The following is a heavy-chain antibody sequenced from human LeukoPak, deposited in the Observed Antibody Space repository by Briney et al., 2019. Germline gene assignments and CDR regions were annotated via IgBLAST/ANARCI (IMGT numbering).Heavy chain of an antibody. Sequence: GGSLRLSCAASGFTFSSYAMSWVRQAPGKGLEWVSAISGSGGSTYYADSVKGRFTISRDNSKNTLYLQMNSLRAEDTAVYYYAKDPLVVPAAPSGSADYWGQGTLVTVSS. CDR1: GFTFSSYA. CDR3: AKDPLVVPAAPSGSADY. V-gene: IGHV3-23*01. J-gene: IGHJ4*02. CDR2: ISGSGGST. D-gene: IGHD2-2*01.